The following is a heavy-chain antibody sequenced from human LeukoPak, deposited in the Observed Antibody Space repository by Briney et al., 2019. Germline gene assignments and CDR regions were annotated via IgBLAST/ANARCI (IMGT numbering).Heavy chain of an antibody. Sequence: ASVKVSCKASGGTFSNYAINWVRQAPGRGLEWMGRIIPIFGTINYAQKFQGRVTIITDEFTSTAYMELSSLRSEDTAMYYCARDKDTYGDQGVYFDYWGQGTLVTVSS. V-gene: IGHV1-69*05. CDR1: GGTFSNYA. CDR2: IIPIFGTI. J-gene: IGHJ4*02. D-gene: IGHD4-17*01. CDR3: ARDKDTYGDQGVYFDY.